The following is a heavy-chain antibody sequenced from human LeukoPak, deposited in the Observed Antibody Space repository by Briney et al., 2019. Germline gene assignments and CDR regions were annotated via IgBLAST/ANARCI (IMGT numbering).Heavy chain of an antibody. D-gene: IGHD4-17*01. J-gene: IGHJ4*02. CDR2: IYTSGST. Sequence: SETLSLTCTVSGGSISSYYWSWIRQPPGKGLEWIGYIYTSGSTNSNPSLKSRVTISVDTSKNQFSLKLSSVTAADTAVYYCARHNAGDLSFIDYWGQGTKVTVSS. V-gene: IGHV4-4*09. CDR3: ARHNAGDLSFIDY. CDR1: GGSISSYY.